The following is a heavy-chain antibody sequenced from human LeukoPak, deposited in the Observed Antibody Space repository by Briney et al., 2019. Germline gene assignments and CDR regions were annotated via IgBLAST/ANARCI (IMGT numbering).Heavy chain of an antibody. Sequence: GGSLRLSCAASGFTFTNYGMHWVRQAPGKGLEWVALITYDGYYKYYSDSVKGRFTISSDTSKNTLYLQMNSLRAEDTAVYYCARKGYTGSYLYFDYWGQGTLGTVSS. CDR3: ARKGYTGSYLYFDY. J-gene: IGHJ4*02. V-gene: IGHV3-30*03. CDR1: GFTFTNYG. CDR2: ITYDGYYK. D-gene: IGHD1-26*01.